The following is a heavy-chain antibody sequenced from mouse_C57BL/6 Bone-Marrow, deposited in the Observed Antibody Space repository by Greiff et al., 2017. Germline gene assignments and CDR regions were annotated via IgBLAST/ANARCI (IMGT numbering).Heavy chain of an antibody. CDR2: ISNLAYSI. CDR3: ARQWDYDDGFAY. J-gene: IGHJ3*01. V-gene: IGHV5-15*01. D-gene: IGHD2-4*01. CDR1: GFTFSDYG. Sequence: DVKLVESGGGLVQPGGSLKLSCAASGFTFSDYGMAWVRQAPRKGPEWVAFISNLAYSIYYADTVTGRFTISRENAKNTLYLEMSSLRSEDTAMYYCARQWDYDDGFAYWGQGTLVTVSA.